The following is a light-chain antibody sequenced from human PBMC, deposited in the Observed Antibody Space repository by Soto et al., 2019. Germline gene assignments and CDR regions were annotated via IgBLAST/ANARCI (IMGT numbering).Light chain of an antibody. Sequence: EVVMTQSPATLSVSPGERVTLSCRASQSINAHLAWYQQKPGQAPRLLIHGASPRATGIPARFSGIGFGTECILTISSLQSEDFAVYYCQQYNTWLWTFGQGTKVE. J-gene: IGKJ1*01. CDR2: GAS. V-gene: IGKV3-15*01. CDR3: QQYNTWLWT. CDR1: QSINAH.